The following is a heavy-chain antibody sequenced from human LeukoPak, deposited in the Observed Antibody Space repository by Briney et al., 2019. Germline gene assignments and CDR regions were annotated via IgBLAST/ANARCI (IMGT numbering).Heavy chain of an antibody. V-gene: IGHV3-30*18. Sequence: GRSLRLSCAASGFTFSSYGMHGVRQAPGKGLEWVAVISYDGSNKYYADSVKGRFTISRDNSKNTLYLQMNSLRAEDTAVYYCAKDREGATGYWGQGTLVTVSS. CDR3: AKDREGATGY. CDR1: GFTFSSYG. D-gene: IGHD1-26*01. J-gene: IGHJ4*02. CDR2: ISYDGSNK.